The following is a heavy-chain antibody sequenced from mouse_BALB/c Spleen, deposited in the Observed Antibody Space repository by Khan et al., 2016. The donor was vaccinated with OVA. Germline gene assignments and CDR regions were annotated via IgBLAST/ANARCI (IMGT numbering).Heavy chain of an antibody. CDR2: ISRGGSYS. CDR3: ARPSYYGNPWFTY. J-gene: IGHJ3*01. Sequence: EVELVESGGGLVKPGGSLKLSCAASGFAFISYDMSWVRQTPEKRLEWVATISRGGSYSYYPDSVKGRFTISRDIDRKTLYLQMSSLRSEDTAFYYCARPSYYGNPWFTYWGQGTLVTVSA. CDR1: GFAFISYD. D-gene: IGHD2-10*01. V-gene: IGHV5-9*02.